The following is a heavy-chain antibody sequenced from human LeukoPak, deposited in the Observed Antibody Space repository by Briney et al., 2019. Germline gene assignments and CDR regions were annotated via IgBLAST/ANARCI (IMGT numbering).Heavy chain of an antibody. V-gene: IGHV3-23*01. CDR1: GFTFSNYA. J-gene: IGHJ4*02. Sequence: AGSLRLSCADSGFTFSNYAMSWVRQATGKGLEWVSTISGGGVTTYYADSAKGRFTISRDNSKNTLYLQMNSLRAEDTAVYYCPRQSYASGWNPFDYWGQGILVTVSS. CDR2: ISGGGVTT. CDR3: PRQSYASGWNPFDY. D-gene: IGHD6-19*01.